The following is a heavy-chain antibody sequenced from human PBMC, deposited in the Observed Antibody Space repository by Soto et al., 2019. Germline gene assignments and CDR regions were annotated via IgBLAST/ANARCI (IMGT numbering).Heavy chain of an antibody. J-gene: IGHJ4*02. CDR2: IYYSGNT. CDR1: GGSTSSDNY. D-gene: IGHD3-16*01. CDR3: AREGGESSDGLYYFDS. Sequence: SETLSLTCTVSGGSTSSDNYWSWIRQPPGKGLEWIGHIYYSGNTDYNPSLKSRLAISIDTSKNLFSLKLSSVTAADTAVYFCAREGGESSDGLYYFDSWGQGSLVTV. V-gene: IGHV4-30-4*01.